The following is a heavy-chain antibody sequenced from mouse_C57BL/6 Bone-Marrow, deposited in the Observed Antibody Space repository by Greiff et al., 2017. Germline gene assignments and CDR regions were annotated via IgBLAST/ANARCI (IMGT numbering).Heavy chain of an antibody. CDR3: ARSGYDGLHYYAMDY. CDR1: GYTFTSYW. D-gene: IGHD2-3*01. Sequence: QVQLQQPGAELVKPGASVKLSCKASGYTFTSYWMHWVKQRPGQGLEWIGRIDPNSGGTKYNEKFKSKATLTVDKPSSTAYMQLSSLTSEDSAVYYCARSGYDGLHYYAMDYWGQGTSVTVSS. J-gene: IGHJ4*01. V-gene: IGHV1-72*01. CDR2: IDPNSGGT.